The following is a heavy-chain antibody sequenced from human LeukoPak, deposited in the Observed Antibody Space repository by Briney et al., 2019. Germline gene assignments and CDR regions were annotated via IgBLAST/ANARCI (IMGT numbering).Heavy chain of an antibody. Sequence: GGSLRLSCAASGFTFSSYGMSWVRQAPGKGLEWVSGISWNSGSIGYADSVKGRFTISRDNAKNSLYLQMNSLRAEDTALYYCAKTIEPSYYYYGMDVWGQGTTVTVSS. CDR2: ISWNSGSI. CDR1: GFTFSSYG. V-gene: IGHV3-9*01. J-gene: IGHJ6*02. CDR3: AKTIEPSYYYYGMDV. D-gene: IGHD1-14*01.